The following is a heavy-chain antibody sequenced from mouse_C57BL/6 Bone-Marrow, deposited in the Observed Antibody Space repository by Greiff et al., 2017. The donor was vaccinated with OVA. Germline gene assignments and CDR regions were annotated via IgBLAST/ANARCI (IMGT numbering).Heavy chain of an antibody. CDR2: IRNKPNGSTT. D-gene: IGHD1-1*01. CDR1: GFTFTNYY. V-gene: IGHV7-3*01. Sequence: EVQGVESGGGLVQPGDSLSLSCAASGFTFTNYYMSWVRQPPGKALEWMAFIRNKPNGSTTDYNASVKGRFTISRDNSQSILYLQRKALRAEDSATYYGARYKGRVAVDYFDYWGQGTALTVSS. CDR3: ARYKGRVAVDYFDY. J-gene: IGHJ2*01.